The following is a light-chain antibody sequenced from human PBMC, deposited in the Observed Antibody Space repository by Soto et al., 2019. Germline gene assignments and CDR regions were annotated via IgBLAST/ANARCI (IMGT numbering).Light chain of an antibody. J-gene: IGKJ1*01. V-gene: IGKV1-5*01. Sequence: DIQMTQSPSTLSASVGDRVTITCRASQSISSWLAWYQQKPGKAPKLLIYDASSLESGVPSRFSGSGSGTEFTLTISSLQPDDFETYYCQQYNSYSEAFGQGTKVDI. CDR2: DAS. CDR3: QQYNSYSEA. CDR1: QSISSW.